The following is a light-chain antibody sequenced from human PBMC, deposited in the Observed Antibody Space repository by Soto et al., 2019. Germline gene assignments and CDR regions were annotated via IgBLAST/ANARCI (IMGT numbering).Light chain of an antibody. Sequence: VLTQSPGTLSLSPGERATLSCRASQSVSNNYLAWYQQKPGQAPRLLIYGASNRATGIPDRFSGSGSGTDFTLTINRVQPEDFAVYFWQQYAGSPRTFGQGAKVDIK. CDR3: QQYAGSPRT. V-gene: IGKV3-20*01. J-gene: IGKJ1*01. CDR2: GAS. CDR1: QSVSNNY.